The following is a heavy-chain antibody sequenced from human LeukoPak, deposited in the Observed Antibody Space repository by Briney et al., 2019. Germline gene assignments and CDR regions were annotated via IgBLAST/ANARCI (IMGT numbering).Heavy chain of an antibody. CDR1: GGTVSDYY. Sequence: SETLSLTCAISGGTVSDYYWSWIRQSPGKGLEWIGYIYHTGSTSYSPSLKSRVTISADTSQNQFSLKLSSVTAADTAVYYCASRKLGNDYWGQGTLVTVSS. CDR2: IYHTGST. D-gene: IGHD7-27*01. J-gene: IGHJ4*02. CDR3: ASRKLGNDY. V-gene: IGHV4-59*02.